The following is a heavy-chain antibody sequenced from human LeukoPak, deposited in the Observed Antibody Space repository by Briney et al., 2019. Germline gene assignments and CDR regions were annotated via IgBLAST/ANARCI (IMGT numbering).Heavy chain of an antibody. Sequence: SETLSLTCTVSGGSISTYYWSWIRQPPGKGLEWIGYISYSGSTNYNPSLKSRVTISVDTSKNQFSLKLSSVTAADTAVYYCARERWNPTFDYWGQGTLVTVSS. CDR2: ISYSGST. CDR1: GGSISTYY. J-gene: IGHJ4*02. V-gene: IGHV4-59*12. D-gene: IGHD4-23*01. CDR3: ARERWNPTFDY.